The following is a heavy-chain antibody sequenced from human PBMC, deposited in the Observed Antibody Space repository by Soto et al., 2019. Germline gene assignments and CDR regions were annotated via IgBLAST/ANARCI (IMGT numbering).Heavy chain of an antibody. CDR3: ARGPMYYYGSGSYYNDY. V-gene: IGHV4-34*01. J-gene: IGHJ4*02. CDR1: GGSFSGYY. CDR2: INHSGST. D-gene: IGHD3-10*01. Sequence: QVQLQQWGAGLLKPSETLSLTCAVYGGSFSGYYWSWIRQPPGKGLEWIGEINHSGSTNYNPSLKSRITISVNKSKNQFALTLSSVTAADTAVYYCARGPMYYYGSGSYYNDYWGQGILVTVSS.